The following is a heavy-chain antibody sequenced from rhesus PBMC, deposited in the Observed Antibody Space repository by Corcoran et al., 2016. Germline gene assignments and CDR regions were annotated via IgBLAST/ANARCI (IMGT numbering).Heavy chain of an antibody. Sequence: EVQLVESGGGLVQPGGSLRLSCAASGFTFSSYGMSWVRQAPGKGLEGVSYISNGGGSTYYADSVKGRFTISRDNSKNTLSLQMNSLRAEDTAVYYCAKNTVLGIMYGLDSWGQGVVVTVSS. CDR3: AKNTVLGIMYGLDS. V-gene: IGHV3S5*01. D-gene: IGHD2-21*01. J-gene: IGHJ6*01. CDR2: ISNGGGST. CDR1: GFTFSSYG.